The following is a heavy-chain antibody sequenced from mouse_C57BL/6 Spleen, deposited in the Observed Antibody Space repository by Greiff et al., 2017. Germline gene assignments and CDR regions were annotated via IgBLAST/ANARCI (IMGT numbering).Heavy chain of an antibody. CDR1: GYAFSSSW. Sequence: VQLVESGPELVKPGASVKISCKASGYAFSSSWMNWVKQRPGKGLEWIGRIYPGDGDTNYNGKFKGKATLTADKSSSTAYMQLSSLTSEDSAVYFCASPYDSYAMDYWGQGTSVTVSS. D-gene: IGHD6-5*01. CDR3: ASPYDSYAMDY. J-gene: IGHJ4*01. CDR2: IYPGDGDT. V-gene: IGHV1-82*01.